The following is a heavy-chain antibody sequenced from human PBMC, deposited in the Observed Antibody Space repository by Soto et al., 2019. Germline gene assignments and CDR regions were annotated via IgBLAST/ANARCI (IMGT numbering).Heavy chain of an antibody. J-gene: IGHJ5*02. Sequence: GASVKVSCKVSGYTLTELSMHWVRQAPGKGLEWMGGFDPEDGETIYAQKFQGRVTMTEDTSTDTAYMELSSLRSEDTAVYYCATKLTGRNAARIWFDPWGQGTLVTVSS. CDR2: FDPEDGET. V-gene: IGHV1-24*01. CDR3: ATKLTGRNAARIWFDP. CDR1: GYTLTELS. D-gene: IGHD1-7*01.